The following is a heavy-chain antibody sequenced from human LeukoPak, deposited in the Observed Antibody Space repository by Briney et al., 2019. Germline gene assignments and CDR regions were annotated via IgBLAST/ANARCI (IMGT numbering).Heavy chain of an antibody. Sequence: PGGSLRLSCAASGFTFSTYGMHLVRQAPGKGLEWVAVISYDGSNKYYADSVKGRFTISRDNAKDSLYLQMNSLRDEDTALYYCARVGRQQTQDNWFDTWGQGTLVTVSS. V-gene: IGHV3-30*03. CDR2: ISYDGSNK. D-gene: IGHD6-13*01. CDR3: ARVGRQQTQDNWFDT. J-gene: IGHJ5*02. CDR1: GFTFSTYG.